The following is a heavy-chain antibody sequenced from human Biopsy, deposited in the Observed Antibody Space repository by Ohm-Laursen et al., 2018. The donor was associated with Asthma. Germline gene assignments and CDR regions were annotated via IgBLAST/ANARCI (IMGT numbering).Heavy chain of an antibody. J-gene: IGHJ4*02. Sequence: SLRLSCTASGFSFSNFGMHWVRQAPGKGLEWVAVISFDGSNEDYAYSVKGRFTISRDNSKNTLFLEMNSLRPEDTAVYYCAKELFPGWELRRGPDSWGQGTLVTVSS. CDR1: GFSFSNFG. D-gene: IGHD1-26*01. V-gene: IGHV3-30*18. CDR3: AKELFPGWELRRGPDS. CDR2: ISFDGSNE.